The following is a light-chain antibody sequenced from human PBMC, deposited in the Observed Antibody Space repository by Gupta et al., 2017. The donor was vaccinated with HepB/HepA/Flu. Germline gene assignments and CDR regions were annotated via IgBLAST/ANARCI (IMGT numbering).Light chain of an antibody. V-gene: IGLV1-47*01. CDR3: AAWEDSMVWV. CDR2: KNS. Sequence: SVLTQPPSASGPPGQRVTISCSGSRSDSGNNYVYWYQQPPGTAHKLLIYKNSQRPAGVPGRFSGSKSGTAASLAISVLRDEEAADYYCAAWEDSMVWVFGGGTKLTVL. J-gene: IGLJ3*02. CDR1: RSDSGNNY.